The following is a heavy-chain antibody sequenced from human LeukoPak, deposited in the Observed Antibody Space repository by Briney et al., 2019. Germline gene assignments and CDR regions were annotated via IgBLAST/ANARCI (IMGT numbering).Heavy chain of an antibody. Sequence: ASETLFLTCTVSGGSISSYYWSWIRQPPGKGLEWIGNIYHTGTTNYNPSLKSRVTISVDTSKNQFSLRLRSVTAADTAVYYCARDDILDYWGQGILVTVSS. CDR3: ARDDILDY. J-gene: IGHJ4*02. CDR2: IYHTGTT. V-gene: IGHV4-59*01. CDR1: GGSISSYY. D-gene: IGHD3-9*01.